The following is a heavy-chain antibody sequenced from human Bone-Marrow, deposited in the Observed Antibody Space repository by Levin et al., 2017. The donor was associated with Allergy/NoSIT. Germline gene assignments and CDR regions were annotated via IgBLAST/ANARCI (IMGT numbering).Heavy chain of an antibody. CDR1: GFTFSHYG. D-gene: IGHD2-8*02. V-gene: IGHV3-48*02. CDR2: ITGGNTAI. Sequence: GGSLRLSCAASGFTFSHYGIHWVRQAPGKGLEWLSSITGGNTAIYYADSVKGRFTISTDNAKNSLYLQMDSLRDEDTAVYYCARGGYSTGRGDYWGQGTLVTVSS. J-gene: IGHJ4*02. CDR3: ARGGYSTGRGDY.